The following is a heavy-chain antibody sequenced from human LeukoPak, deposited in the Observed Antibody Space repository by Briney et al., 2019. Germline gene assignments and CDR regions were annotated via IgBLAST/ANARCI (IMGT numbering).Heavy chain of an antibody. CDR1: GFTFSSYA. D-gene: IGHD2-8*01. Sequence: PGGSLRLSCVASGFTFSSYAMSWVGPAPGRGLEWVSAISGSSGNTYHATSDKGRFTVSSDNSKNTPYLQMNSLRAELTAVYNCAKDYRRVHAKRAVRFDYWGQGTLVTVSS. CDR3: AKDYRRVHAKRAVRFDY. J-gene: IGHJ4*02. CDR2: ISGSSGNT. V-gene: IGHV3-23*01.